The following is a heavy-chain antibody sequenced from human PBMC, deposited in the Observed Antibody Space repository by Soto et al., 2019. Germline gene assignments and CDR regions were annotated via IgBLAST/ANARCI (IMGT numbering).Heavy chain of an antibody. Sequence: PSETLSLTCTVSGDSISNGDYYWSWIRQPPWKGLEWIGYIYHSGSTYYTPSLKSRVTISVDTSKNQFPLKLSSVTAADTAVYYCATDHALAGTSVSDYWGQGXLVTVFS. D-gene: IGHD1-7*01. V-gene: IGHV4-30-4*01. CDR1: GDSISNGDYY. J-gene: IGHJ4*02. CDR3: ATDHALAGTSVSDY. CDR2: IYHSGST.